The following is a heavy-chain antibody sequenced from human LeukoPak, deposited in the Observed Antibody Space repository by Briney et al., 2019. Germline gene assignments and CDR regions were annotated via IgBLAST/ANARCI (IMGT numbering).Heavy chain of an antibody. V-gene: IGHV3-30-3*01. D-gene: IGHD6-19*01. J-gene: IGHJ4*02. CDR1: GFTFSSYA. CDR2: ISYDGSNK. Sequence: QSGGSLRLSCAASGFTFSSYAMSWVRQAPGKGLEWVAVISYDGSNKYYADSVKGRFTISRDNSKNTLYLQMNSLRAEDTAVYYCARDPFDPIIAVAGYYFDYWGQGTLVTVSS. CDR3: ARDPFDPIIAVAGYYFDY.